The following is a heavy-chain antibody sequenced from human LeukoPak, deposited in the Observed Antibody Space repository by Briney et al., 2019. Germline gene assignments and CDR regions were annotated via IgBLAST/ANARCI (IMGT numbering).Heavy chain of an antibody. CDR1: GFTFDDYA. D-gene: IGHD2-2*01. Sequence: PGRSLRLSCAASGFTFDDYAMHWVRQAPGKGLEWVSGISWNSGSIGYADSVKGRFTISRDNAKNSLYLQMNSLRAEDTALYYCAKVAQIVVDGDYFDYWGQGTLVTVSS. J-gene: IGHJ4*02. CDR3: AKVAQIVVDGDYFDY. CDR2: ISWNSGSI. V-gene: IGHV3-9*01.